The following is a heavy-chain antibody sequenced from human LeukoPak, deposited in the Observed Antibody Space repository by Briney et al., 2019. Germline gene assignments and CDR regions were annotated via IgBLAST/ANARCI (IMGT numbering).Heavy chain of an antibody. D-gene: IGHD2-15*01. CDR3: ARHPRYCSGGSCYKGYYYYGMDV. CDR1: GGSFSGYY. Sequence: SETLSLTCGVYGGSFSGYYWNWIRQPPGKGLEWIGEVIHSGSTNYNPSLKSRVTISVDTSKNQFSLKLSSVTAADTAVYYCARHPRYCSGGSCYKGYYYYGMDVWGQGTTVTVSS. CDR2: VIHSGST. V-gene: IGHV4-34*12. J-gene: IGHJ6*02.